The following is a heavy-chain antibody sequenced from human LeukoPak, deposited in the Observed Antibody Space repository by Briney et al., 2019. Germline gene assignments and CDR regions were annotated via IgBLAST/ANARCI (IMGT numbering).Heavy chain of an antibody. CDR2: INAGTGNT. D-gene: IGHD6-19*01. CDR1: GYTFTSSA. Sequence: ASVKVSCKPSGYTFTSSAMHWGGQAPGHRRGWMGWINAGTGNTKYSQKFQGTVTSTRDTSASTAYMELSSLRSEDRAVYKCAVIAVAGIDDAFDICGERTMGTASS. J-gene: IGHJ3*02. V-gene: IGHV1-3*01. CDR3: AVIAVAGIDDAFDI.